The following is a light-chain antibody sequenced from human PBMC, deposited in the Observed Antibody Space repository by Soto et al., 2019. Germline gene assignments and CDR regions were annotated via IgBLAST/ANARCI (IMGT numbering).Light chain of an antibody. CDR3: CSYAGSYSWV. Sequence: QPVLTRPRSVSGSPGQSVTISCTGTSSDVGGYNYVSWYQQHPGKAPKLMIYDVSKRPSGVPDRFSGSKSGNTASLTISGLQAEDEADYYCCSYAGSYSWVFGGGTKLTVL. V-gene: IGLV2-11*01. CDR1: SSDVGGYNY. CDR2: DVS. J-gene: IGLJ3*02.